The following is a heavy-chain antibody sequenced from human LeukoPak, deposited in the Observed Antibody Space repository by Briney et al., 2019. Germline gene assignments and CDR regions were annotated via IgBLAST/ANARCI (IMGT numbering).Heavy chain of an antibody. CDR2: ISSSGSTI. D-gene: IGHD3-10*01. V-gene: IGHV3-48*03. CDR3: ARDRVGRPRDAFDI. J-gene: IGHJ3*02. Sequence: GGSLRLSCAASGFTFSSYEMNWVRQAPGKGLEWVSYISSSGSTIYYADSVKGRFTISRDNAKNSLYLRMNSLRAEDTAVYYCARDRVGRPRDAFDIWGQGTMVTVSS. CDR1: GFTFSSYE.